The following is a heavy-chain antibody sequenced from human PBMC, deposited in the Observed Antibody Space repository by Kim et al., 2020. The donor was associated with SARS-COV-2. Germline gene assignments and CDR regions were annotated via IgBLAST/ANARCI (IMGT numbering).Heavy chain of an antibody. Sequence: SETLSLTCAVYGGSFSGYYWSWIRQPPGKGLEWIGEINHSGSTNYNPSLKSRVTISVDTSKNQFSLKLSSVTDADTAVYYCARGPPGTRERWFDPWGQGTLVTVSS. CDR2: INHSGST. CDR3: ARGPPGTRERWFDP. J-gene: IGHJ5*02. D-gene: IGHD3-10*01. CDR1: GGSFSGYY. V-gene: IGHV4-34*01.